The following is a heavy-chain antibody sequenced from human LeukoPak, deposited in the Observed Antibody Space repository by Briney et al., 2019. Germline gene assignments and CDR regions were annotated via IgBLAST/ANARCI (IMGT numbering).Heavy chain of an antibody. CDR3: ARGSGSYFNVVDP. Sequence: SGMSLRLSCVASGSTFSSYGIHWVRQAPGKGLEWVAVIWHDGTNKDYADFVKGRFTISRDNSKDTVYLQMNSLRAEDTAVYYCARGSGSYFNVVDPWGQGTLVTVSS. CDR2: IWHDGTNK. D-gene: IGHD3-10*01. J-gene: IGHJ5*02. V-gene: IGHV3-33*03. CDR1: GSTFSSYG.